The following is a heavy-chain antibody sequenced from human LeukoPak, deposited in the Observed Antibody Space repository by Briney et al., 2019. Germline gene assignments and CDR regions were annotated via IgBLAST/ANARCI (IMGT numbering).Heavy chain of an antibody. Sequence: ASVKVSCKASGYTFTGYYMHWVRQAPGQGLEWMGWIDPNSGGTNYAQKFQGRGTMTRDTSISTAYSELSRLRSDDTAVYYCARYGRGPDYDFWSGYGHDAFDIWGQGTMVTVSS. V-gene: IGHV1-2*02. D-gene: IGHD3-3*01. CDR1: GYTFTGYY. J-gene: IGHJ3*02. CDR2: IDPNSGGT. CDR3: ARYGRGPDYDFWSGYGHDAFDI.